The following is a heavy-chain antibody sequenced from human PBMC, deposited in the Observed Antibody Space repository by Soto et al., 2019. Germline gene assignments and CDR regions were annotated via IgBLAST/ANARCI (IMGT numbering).Heavy chain of an antibody. V-gene: IGHV1-2*04. CDR3: ARDPACGGNYYGSGSYCSKVAGMDV. J-gene: IGHJ6*02. CDR2: INPNSGGT. CDR1: GYTFTSTW. Sequence: GASVKVSCKASGYTFTSTWMHWVRQAPGQGLEWMGWINPNSGGTNYAQKFQGWVTMTRDTSISTAYMELSRLRSDDTAVYYCARDPACGGNYYGSGSYCSKVAGMDVWGQGTTVTVSS. D-gene: IGHD3-10*01.